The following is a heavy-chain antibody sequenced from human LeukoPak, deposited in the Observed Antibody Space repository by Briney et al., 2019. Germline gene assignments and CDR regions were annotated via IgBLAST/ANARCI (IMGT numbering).Heavy chain of an antibody. CDR2: INPNSGGT. CDR3: AKHYGDRDWFDP. D-gene: IGHD4-17*01. Sequence: ASVKVSCKASGYTFTGYYVHWVRQAPGQGLEWMGWINPNSGGTNYAQKFQGRVTMTRDTSISTAYMELSRLRSDDTAVYYCAKHYGDRDWFDPWGQGTLVTVSS. V-gene: IGHV1-2*02. CDR1: GYTFTGYY. J-gene: IGHJ5*02.